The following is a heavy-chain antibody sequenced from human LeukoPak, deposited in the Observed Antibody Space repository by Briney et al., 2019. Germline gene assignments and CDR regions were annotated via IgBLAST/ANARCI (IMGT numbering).Heavy chain of an antibody. J-gene: IGHJ3*02. D-gene: IGHD3-22*01. V-gene: IGHV4-30-4*01. CDR1: GGSISSGDYY. CDR3: ARDAKDYYDSSGLDAFDI. Sequence: SETLSLTCTVSGGSISSGDYYWSWIRQPPGKGLEWIGYIYYSGSTYYNPSLKSRVTISVDTSKNQFSLKLSSVTAADTAVYYCARDAKDYYDSSGLDAFDIWGQGTMVTVSS. CDR2: IYYSGST.